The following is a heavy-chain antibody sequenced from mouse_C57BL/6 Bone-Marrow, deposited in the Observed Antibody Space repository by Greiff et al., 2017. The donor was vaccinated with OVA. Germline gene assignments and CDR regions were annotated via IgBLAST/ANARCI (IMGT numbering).Heavy chain of an antibody. CDR2: ISSGSSTI. V-gene: IGHV5-17*01. CDR3: ARPRWLLPLDY. CDR1: GFTFSDYG. J-gene: IGHJ2*01. D-gene: IGHD2-3*01. Sequence: EVKLVESGGGLVKPGGSLKLSCAASGFTFSDYGMHWVRQAPEKGLEWVAYISSGSSTIYYADTVKGRFTISRDNARNTLFLQMTSLRSEDTAMYYCARPRWLLPLDYWGQGTTLTVSS.